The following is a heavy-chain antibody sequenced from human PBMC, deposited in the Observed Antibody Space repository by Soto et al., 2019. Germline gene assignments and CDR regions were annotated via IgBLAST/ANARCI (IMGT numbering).Heavy chain of an antibody. J-gene: IGHJ3*02. Sequence: ASVKVSCKVSGYTFTSYYMHWVRQAPGQGLEWMGIINPSGGGTSYAQKFQGRVTMTRDTSTSTVYMELSSLRSEDTAVYYCARAPAYGDYGQDAFDIWGQGTMVTVSS. V-gene: IGHV1-46*01. CDR1: GYTFTSYY. D-gene: IGHD4-17*01. CDR3: ARAPAYGDYGQDAFDI. CDR2: INPSGGGT.